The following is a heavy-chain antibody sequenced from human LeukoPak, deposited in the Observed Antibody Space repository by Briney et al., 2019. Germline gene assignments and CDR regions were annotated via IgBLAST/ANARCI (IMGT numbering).Heavy chain of an antibody. V-gene: IGHV3-30*18. D-gene: IGHD3-10*01. CDR3: AKDRDYYGSGSYYSPYYYYGMDV. Sequence: PGGSLRLSCAASGFTFSSYGMHWVRQAPGKGLEWEAVISYDGSNKYYADSVKGRFTISRDNSKNTLYLQMNSLRAEDTAVYYCAKDRDYYGSGSYYSPYYYYGMDVWGKGTTVTVSS. CDR1: GFTFSSYG. CDR2: ISYDGSNK. J-gene: IGHJ6*04.